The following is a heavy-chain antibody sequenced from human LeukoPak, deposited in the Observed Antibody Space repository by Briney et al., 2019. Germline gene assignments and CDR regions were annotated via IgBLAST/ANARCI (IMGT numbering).Heavy chain of an antibody. CDR2: IYSGGST. J-gene: IGHJ4*02. D-gene: IGHD5-12*01. Sequence: GGSLRLSCAASGFTVSSNYMSWVRQAPGKGLEWVSVIYSGGSTYYADSVKGRFTISRDNSKNTLYLQMNSLRAEDTAVYYCGSHGYSGYKLHYFDYWGQGTLVTVSS. CDR3: GSHGYSGYKLHYFDY. V-gene: IGHV3-53*01. CDR1: GFTVSSNY.